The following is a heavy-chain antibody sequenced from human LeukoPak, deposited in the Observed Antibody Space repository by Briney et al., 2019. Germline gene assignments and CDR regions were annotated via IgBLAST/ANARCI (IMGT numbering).Heavy chain of an antibody. CDR2: FYTSGST. Sequence: SETLSLTCTVSGASISSYYWSWIRQPAGKGLEWIGHFYTSGSTNYNPSLKSRVTMSVDTSKNQFSLKLSSVTAADTAVYYCARHYITIFGVVERFDPWGQGTLVTVSS. CDR1: GASISSYY. D-gene: IGHD3-3*01. CDR3: ARHYITIFGVVERFDP. J-gene: IGHJ5*02. V-gene: IGHV4-4*07.